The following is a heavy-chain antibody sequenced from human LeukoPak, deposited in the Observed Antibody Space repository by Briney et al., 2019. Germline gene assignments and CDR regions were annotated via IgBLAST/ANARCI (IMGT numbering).Heavy chain of an antibody. CDR2: IYYSGST. V-gene: IGHV4-39*07. J-gene: IGHJ4*02. CDR3: ARDFRFPLYCSGGGCYIDY. Sequence: SETLSLSCTVSGGSISSSSYYWGWIRQPPGKGLEWIGSIYYSGSTYYNPSLKSRVTISVDTSKNQFSLKLSSVTAADTAVYYCARDFRFPLYCSGGGCYIDYWGQGTLVTVSS. CDR1: GGSISSSSYY. D-gene: IGHD2-15*01.